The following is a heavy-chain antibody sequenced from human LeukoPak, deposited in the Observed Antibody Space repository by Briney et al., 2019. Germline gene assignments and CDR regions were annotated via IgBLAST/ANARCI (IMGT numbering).Heavy chain of an antibody. CDR3: ARVKDFWSGYYPSRIYYFDY. D-gene: IGHD3-3*01. Sequence: PSETLSLTCAVYGGSFSGYYWSWIRQPPGKGLEWIGEINHSGSTNYNPSLKSRVAISVDTSKNQFSLKLSSVTAADTAVYHCARVKDFWSGYYPSRIYYFDYWGQGTLVTVSS. CDR1: GGSFSGYY. J-gene: IGHJ4*02. CDR2: INHSGST. V-gene: IGHV4-34*01.